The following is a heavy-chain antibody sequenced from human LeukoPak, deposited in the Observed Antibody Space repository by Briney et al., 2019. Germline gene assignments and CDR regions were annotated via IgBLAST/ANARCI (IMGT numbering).Heavy chain of an antibody. D-gene: IGHD3-22*01. CDR1: GFTFSSYG. CDR3: AKEGRAVVTYFDY. V-gene: IGHV3-30*18. CDR2: ISYDGSNK. J-gene: IGHJ4*02. Sequence: GGSLRLSCAASGFTFSSYGMHWVRQAPGKGLEWVAIISYDGSNKYYADSVKGRFTISRDNSKNTLYLQMNSLRTEDTAVYYCAKEGRAVVTYFDYWGQGTLVTVSS.